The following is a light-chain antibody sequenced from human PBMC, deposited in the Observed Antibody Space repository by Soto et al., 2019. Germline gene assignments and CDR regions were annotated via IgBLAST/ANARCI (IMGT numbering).Light chain of an antibody. CDR1: QGISNS. CDR2: DAS. Sequence: DIPMTQSPSSLSASVGDRVTITCRASQGISNSLAWYQQEPGKVPKLLIYDASTLQSGVSSRFSGSGSGTDFTLTISSLQPEEVATYYCQKYDSAPEAFGQGTKVEIK. J-gene: IGKJ1*01. V-gene: IGKV1-27*01. CDR3: QKYDSAPEA.